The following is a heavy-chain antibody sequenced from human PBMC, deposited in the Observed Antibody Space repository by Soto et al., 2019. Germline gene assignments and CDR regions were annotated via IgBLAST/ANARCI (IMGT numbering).Heavy chain of an antibody. Sequence: PSETLSLTCAVSGGSTSTYYWSWVRQPPGKGLEWIGFIYYGGVTNYNPSLKSRVTMSVDSSKNQFSLKLTSVTAADTAVYYCARYEFWSGYWSYWGPGTLVTVSS. D-gene: IGHD3-3*01. J-gene: IGHJ4*02. CDR2: IYYGGVT. CDR3: ARYEFWSGYWSY. CDR1: GGSTSTYY. V-gene: IGHV4-59*03.